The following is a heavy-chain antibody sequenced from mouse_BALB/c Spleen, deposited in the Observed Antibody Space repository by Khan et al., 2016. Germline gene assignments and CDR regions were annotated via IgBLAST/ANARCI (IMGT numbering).Heavy chain of an antibody. CDR3: TRSAYGNHPYYAMDY. Sequence: QVQLQQSGTELVRPGASVKLSCKASGYSFTRYWMNWVKQRPGQGLEWIGMIHPSDSESRLNQKFKDKATLTVDNSSSTAYMQLSSPTTEDSAGNDCTRSAYGNHPYYAMDYWGQGTSVTVSS. J-gene: IGHJ4*01. V-gene: IGHV1S82*01. D-gene: IGHD2-1*01. CDR2: IHPSDSES. CDR1: GYSFTRYW.